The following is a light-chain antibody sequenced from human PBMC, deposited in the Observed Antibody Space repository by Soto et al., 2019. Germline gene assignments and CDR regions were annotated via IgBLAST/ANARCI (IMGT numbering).Light chain of an antibody. CDR1: QSVLYSSNNENF. V-gene: IGKV4-1*01. Sequence: IVMTQSPDSLAVSLGERATINCKSSQSVLYSSNNENFLAWYQQKPGQPPKLIIYWASTRESGVPDRFSGSGSGTDFTLTISSLQAEDVAVYYCRQYYSTPRTFGQGTRLEIK. J-gene: IGKJ5*01. CDR2: WAS. CDR3: RQYYSTPRT.